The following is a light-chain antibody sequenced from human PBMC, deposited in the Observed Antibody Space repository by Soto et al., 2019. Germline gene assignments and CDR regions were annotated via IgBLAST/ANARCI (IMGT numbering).Light chain of an antibody. CDR1: QSVSSN. Sequence: EIGVTQCRATGSGWPGKEPTRACRASQSVSSNLAWYQQKPGQAPRLLIYGASTRATGIPARFSGRGSGTEFTLPLSTLQSAHLALYFCQQYNNCWTFGQGTKVDTK. CDR3: QQYNNCWT. V-gene: IGKV3-15*01. J-gene: IGKJ1*01. CDR2: GAS.